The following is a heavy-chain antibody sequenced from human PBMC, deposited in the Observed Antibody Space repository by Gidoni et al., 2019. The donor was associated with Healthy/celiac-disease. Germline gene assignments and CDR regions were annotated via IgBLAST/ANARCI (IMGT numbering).Heavy chain of an antibody. CDR1: GVTFSGYS. Sequence: EVQLVESGGGLVKPGGSLRLACAASGVTFSGYSMNWVRQAPGKGLDWFSSISSSTSDIYYADSVKRRFTIARDNAKNSLYLQMNSLRAEDTAVYYCARGPRQHGSPGDYSYYYMDVWGKGTTVTVSS. D-gene: IGHD5-12*01. CDR3: ARGPRQHGSPGDYSYYYMDV. J-gene: IGHJ6*03. CDR2: ISSSTSDI. V-gene: IGHV3-21*01.